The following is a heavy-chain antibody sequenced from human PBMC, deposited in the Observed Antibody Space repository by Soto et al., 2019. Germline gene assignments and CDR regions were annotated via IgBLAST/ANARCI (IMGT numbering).Heavy chain of an antibody. V-gene: IGHV3-33*01. Sequence: QVQLVESGGGVVQPGRSLRLSCAASGFTFSSYGMHWVRQAPGKGLEWVAVIWYDGSNKYYADSVKGRFTISRDNSKNTLYLQMNSLRTEDTAVYYCVRVVYRSSSGGFEFLDYWGQGTQVTVSS. CDR3: VRVVYRSSSGGFEFLDY. J-gene: IGHJ4*02. CDR1: GFTFSSYG. CDR2: IWYDGSNK. D-gene: IGHD6-6*01.